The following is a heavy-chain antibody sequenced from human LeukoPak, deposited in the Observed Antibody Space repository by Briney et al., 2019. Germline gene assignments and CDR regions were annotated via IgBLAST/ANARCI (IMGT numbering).Heavy chain of an antibody. CDR2: ISYDESYK. CDR1: GFTFSSYA. J-gene: IGHJ6*03. Sequence: PGGSLRLSCAASGFTFSSYAVHWVRQAPGKGLEWVALISYDESYKYYADSVKGRFTISRDNSKNTLYLQMNSLRAEDTAVYYCAKDGAGDSSADYYYMDVWGKGTTVTVSS. V-gene: IGHV3-30-3*01. CDR3: AKDGAGDSSADYYYMDV. D-gene: IGHD6-25*01.